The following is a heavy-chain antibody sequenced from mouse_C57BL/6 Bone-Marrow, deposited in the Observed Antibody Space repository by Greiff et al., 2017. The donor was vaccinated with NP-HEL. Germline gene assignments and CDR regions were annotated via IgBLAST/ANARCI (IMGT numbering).Heavy chain of an antibody. D-gene: IGHD1-1*01. J-gene: IGHJ4*01. CDR2: MDPENGDT. CDR1: GFNIKDDY. Sequence: LVASGAELVRPGASVKLSCTASGFNIKDDYMHWVKQRPEQGLEWVGWMDPENGDTEYASKFQGKANITADTSSNTAYLQLSSLTSEDTAVYYCTTNGSSFYAMDYWGQGTSVTVSS. CDR3: TTNGSSFYAMDY. V-gene: IGHV14-4*01.